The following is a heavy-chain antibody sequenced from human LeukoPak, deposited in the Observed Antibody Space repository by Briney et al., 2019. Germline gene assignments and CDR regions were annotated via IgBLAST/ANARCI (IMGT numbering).Heavy chain of an antibody. Sequence: PSETLSLTCTVSGYSISSGYYWGWIRQTPGKGLEWIGSIYHSGTTYYNPSLKSRVTILVDTSKNQFSLKLSSVTAADTAVYYCARLEWELPPYYFDYWGQGTLVTVSS. J-gene: IGHJ4*02. V-gene: IGHV4-38-2*02. D-gene: IGHD1-26*01. CDR3: ARLEWELPPYYFDY. CDR1: GYSISSGYY. CDR2: IYHSGTT.